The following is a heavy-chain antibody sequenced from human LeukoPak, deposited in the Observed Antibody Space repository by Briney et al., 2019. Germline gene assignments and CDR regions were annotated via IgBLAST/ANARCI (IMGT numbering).Heavy chain of an antibody. D-gene: IGHD6-6*01. CDR3: ARRTSGYSSSSKVALDY. CDR1: GYSFTSYW. V-gene: IGHV5-51*01. CDR2: IYPGDSDT. Sequence: ESLKISCRGSGYSFTSYWIGWVRQMPGKGLEWMGIIYPGDSDTRYSPSFQGQVTISADKSISTAYLQWSSLKASDTAMYYCARRTSGYSSSSKVALDYWGQGTLVTVSS. J-gene: IGHJ4*02.